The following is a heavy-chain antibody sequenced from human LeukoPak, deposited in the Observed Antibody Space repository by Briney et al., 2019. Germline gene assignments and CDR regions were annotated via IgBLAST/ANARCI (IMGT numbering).Heavy chain of an antibody. CDR2: MNLNSGNT. CDR1: GYTFTSYD. V-gene: IGHV1-8*01. CDR3: ARYDYGDYTAFDI. Sequence: GASVKVSCKASGYTFTSYDINWVRQATGQGLAWMGWMNLNSGNTGYAQKFQGRDTMTRNTSISTAYMKLSSLRSEDTAVYYCARYDYGDYTAFDIWGQGTMVTVSS. D-gene: IGHD4-17*01. J-gene: IGHJ3*02.